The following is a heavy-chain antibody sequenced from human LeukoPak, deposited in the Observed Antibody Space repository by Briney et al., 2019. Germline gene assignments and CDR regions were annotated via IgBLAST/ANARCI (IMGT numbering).Heavy chain of an antibody. CDR3: AREDCSSTSCYTKAFDI. Sequence: ASVKVSCKASGYTFSVYYMHWVRQAPGQGLEWMGWINPNSGGTNYAQKFQCRVTMTRDTSISTAYMELSRLRSDDTAVYYCAREDCSSTSCYTKAFDIWGQGTMVTVSS. CDR1: GYTFSVYY. CDR2: INPNSGGT. J-gene: IGHJ3*02. V-gene: IGHV1-2*02. D-gene: IGHD2-2*02.